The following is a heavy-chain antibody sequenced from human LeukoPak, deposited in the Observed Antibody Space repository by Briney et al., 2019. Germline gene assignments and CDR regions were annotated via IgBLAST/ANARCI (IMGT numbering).Heavy chain of an antibody. J-gene: IGHJ5*02. D-gene: IGHD3-3*01. Sequence: SETLSLTCTVSGGSISSSSYYWGWIRQPPGKGLEWIGSIYYIGSTHYNPSLKSRVTISVDTSKNQFSLKLSSVTAADTAVYYCARAHFLYDFWSGYYTCWFDPWGQGTLVTVSS. CDR3: ARAHFLYDFWSGYYTCWFDP. V-gene: IGHV4-39*07. CDR1: GGSISSSSYY. CDR2: IYYIGST.